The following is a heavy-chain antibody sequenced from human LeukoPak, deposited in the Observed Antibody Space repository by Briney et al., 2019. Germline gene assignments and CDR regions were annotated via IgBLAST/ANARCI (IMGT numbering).Heavy chain of an antibody. CDR1: GFTFSSYW. D-gene: IGHD1-26*01. CDR3: ARVYSGSYYLGY. V-gene: IGHV3-74*01. CDR2: INSDGSST. J-gene: IGHJ4*02. Sequence: PGGPLRLSCAASGFTFSSYWMHWVRQAPGKGLVWVSRINSDGSSTSYADSVKGRFTISRDNAKNTLYLQMNSLRAEDTAVYYCARVYSGSYYLGYWGQGTLVTVSS.